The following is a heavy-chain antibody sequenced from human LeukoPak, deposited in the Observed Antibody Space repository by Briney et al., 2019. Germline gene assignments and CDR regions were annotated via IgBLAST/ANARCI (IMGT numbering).Heavy chain of an antibody. Sequence: ASVKVSCKAFGYTFTSYGINWVRQAPGQGPEWIGWIGTYTDNTEYGQNLQARVTMTTDISTSTAYMELRNLRSDDTAVYYCARFGAGYCSGGSCSNFDYWGQGTLVTVSS. CDR1: GYTFTSYG. CDR2: IGTYTDNT. CDR3: ARFGAGYCSGGSCSNFDY. V-gene: IGHV1-18*01. D-gene: IGHD2-15*01. J-gene: IGHJ4*02.